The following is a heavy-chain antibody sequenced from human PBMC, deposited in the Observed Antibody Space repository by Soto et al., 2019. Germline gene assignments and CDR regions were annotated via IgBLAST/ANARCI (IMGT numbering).Heavy chain of an antibody. D-gene: IGHD2-15*01. CDR1: GYSFTSYW. J-gene: IGHJ6*02. V-gene: IGHV5-10-1*01. Sequence: GESLKISCKGSGYSFTSYWISWVRQMPGKGLEWMGRIDPSDSYTNYSPSFQGHVTISADKSISTAYLQWSSLKASDTAMYYCARLDCSGGSCYPDHYGMDVWGQGTTVTVS. CDR3: ARLDCSGGSCYPDHYGMDV. CDR2: IDPSDSYT.